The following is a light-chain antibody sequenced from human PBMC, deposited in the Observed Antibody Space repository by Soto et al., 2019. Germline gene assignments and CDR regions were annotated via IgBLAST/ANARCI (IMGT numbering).Light chain of an antibody. CDR3: QQNNNYQRT. CDR1: QSISDW. Sequence: DIQMTQSPSTQSASVGDRVAITCRASQSISDWLAWYQQKPGKAPKFLIYKASSLETGVPSRFSGSGSGTEYTLTFSSLQPDDFATYYCQQNNNYQRTFGQGTKVEIK. J-gene: IGKJ1*01. CDR2: KAS. V-gene: IGKV1-5*03.